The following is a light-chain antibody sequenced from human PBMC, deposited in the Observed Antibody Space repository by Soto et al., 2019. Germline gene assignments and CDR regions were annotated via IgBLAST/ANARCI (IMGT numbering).Light chain of an antibody. CDR3: SSYAGSNNFV. V-gene: IGLV2-8*01. J-gene: IGLJ2*01. CDR1: SSDVGGYNY. Sequence: QSALTQPPSASGSPGQSVTISCTGTSSDVGGYNYVSWYQQHPGKAPKLMIYEVSKRPSGVPDRFSGYKSGNTASLTVSGLQAEDEADYYCSSYAGSNNFVFGGGTKVTVL. CDR2: EVS.